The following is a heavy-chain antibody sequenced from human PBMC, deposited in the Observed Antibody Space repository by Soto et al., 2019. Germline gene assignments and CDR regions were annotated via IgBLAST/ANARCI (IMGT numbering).Heavy chain of an antibody. V-gene: IGHV3-7*01. Sequence: EVQLVESGGGLVQPGGSLRLSCAASGFTFSSYWMTWVRQALGKGLEWVANIQQDGSEKYYVDAVKGRSTISRDNAKNSLFLPMKGLRAEDRAVYYCARDQGYSRGRRDFQHCGQGTLVTVSS. CDR2: IQQDGSEK. CDR1: GFTFSSYW. D-gene: IGHD6-19*01. J-gene: IGHJ1*01. CDR3: ARDQGYSRGRRDFQH.